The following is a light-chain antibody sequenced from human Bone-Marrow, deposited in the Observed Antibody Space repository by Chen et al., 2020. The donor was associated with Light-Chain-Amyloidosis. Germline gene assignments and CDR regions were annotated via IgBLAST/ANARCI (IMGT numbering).Light chain of an antibody. Sequence: QSALTQPASVSGSPGQSITISCTGTSSDVWSYNLVPWYQQHPGKATKLMIYEVSKRPSGVSNRFSGSKSGNTAPLTISGLQAEDEADYYCCSYAGSSTPWVFGGGTKLTVL. J-gene: IGLJ3*02. CDR3: CSYAGSSTPWV. CDR2: EVS. CDR1: SSDVWSYNL. V-gene: IGLV2-23*02.